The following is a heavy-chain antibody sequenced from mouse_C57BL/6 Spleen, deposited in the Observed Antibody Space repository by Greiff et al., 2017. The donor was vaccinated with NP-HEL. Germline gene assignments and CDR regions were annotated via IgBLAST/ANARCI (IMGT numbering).Heavy chain of an antibody. CDR2: IYPRSGNT. Sequence: VQLQQSGAELARPGASVKLSCKASGYTFTSYGISWVKQRTGQGLEWIGEIYPRSGNTYYNEKFKGKATLTADKSSSTAYMELRSLTSEDSAVYFCARCYYGSSYYWYFDVWGTGTTVTVSS. V-gene: IGHV1-81*01. J-gene: IGHJ1*03. CDR1: GYTFTSYG. D-gene: IGHD1-1*01. CDR3: ARCYYGSSYYWYFDV.